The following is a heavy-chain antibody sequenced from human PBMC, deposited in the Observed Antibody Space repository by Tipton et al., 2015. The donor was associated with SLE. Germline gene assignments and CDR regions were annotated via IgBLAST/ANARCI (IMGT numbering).Heavy chain of an antibody. D-gene: IGHD6-19*01. CDR2: IYPADSDT. J-gene: IGHJ3*02. CDR3: ARRTYSSGWYGENAFDI. V-gene: IGHV5-51*03. Sequence: QLVQSGPEVKKPGESLKISCKGSGYSFTSYWIGWVRQMPGKGLEWMGIIYPADSDTRYSPSFQGQVTISADKSISTAYLQWSSLKASDTAMYYCARRTYSSGWYGENAFDIWGQGTMVTVSS. CDR1: GYSFTSYW.